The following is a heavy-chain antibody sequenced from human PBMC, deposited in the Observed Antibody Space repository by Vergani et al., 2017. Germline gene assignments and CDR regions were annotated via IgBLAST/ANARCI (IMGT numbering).Heavy chain of an antibody. CDR3: ARGGAGDSRHYYMDV. J-gene: IGHJ6*03. CDR2: INHSGST. D-gene: IGHD6-13*01. Sequence: QVQLQQWGAGLLKPSETLSLTCAVYGGSFSGYYWSWIRQPPGKGLGWIGEINHSGSTNYNPSLKSRVTISVDTSKNPFSLKLGSVTAADTAVYYCARGGAGDSRHYYMDVWGKGTTVTVSS. CDR1: GGSFSGYY. V-gene: IGHV4-34*01.